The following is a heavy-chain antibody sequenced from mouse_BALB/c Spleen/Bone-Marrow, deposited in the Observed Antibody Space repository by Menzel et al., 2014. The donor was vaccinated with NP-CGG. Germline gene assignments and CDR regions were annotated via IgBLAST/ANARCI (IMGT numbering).Heavy chain of an antibody. CDR3: ARDYYGSSDY. D-gene: IGHD1-1*01. Sequence: EVQRVESGGGLVQPGGSLKLSCAASGFTFSSYGMSWVRQTPDKRLELVATINSNGGSTYYPDSVKGRFTISRDNAKNTLYLQMSSLKAEDAAMCYCARDYYGSSDYWGQGTTLTVSS. V-gene: IGHV5-6-3*01. J-gene: IGHJ2*01. CDR1: GFTFSSYG. CDR2: INSNGGST.